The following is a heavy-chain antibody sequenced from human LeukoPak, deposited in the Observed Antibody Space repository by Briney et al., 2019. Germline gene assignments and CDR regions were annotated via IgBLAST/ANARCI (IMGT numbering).Heavy chain of an antibody. CDR2: IRSKTYGGTT. CDR1: GFTFGDHA. CDR3: TRGPIQQWLCYGMDV. J-gene: IGHJ6*02. D-gene: IGHD5-18*01. Sequence: PGGSLRLSCTASGFTFGDHAMSWVRQAPGKGLEWVGFIRSKTYGGTTEYAASVKGRFTISRDDSKSIAYLQMNSLKTEDTAVYYCTRGPIQQWLCYGMDVWGRGTTVTVSS. V-gene: IGHV3-49*04.